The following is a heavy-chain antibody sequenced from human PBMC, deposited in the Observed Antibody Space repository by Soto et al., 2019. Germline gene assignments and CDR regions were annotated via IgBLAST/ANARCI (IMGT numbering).Heavy chain of an antibody. CDR1: GDSVSSNSAA. CDR2: TYYRSKWYN. D-gene: IGHD2-8*01. Sequence: TLSLTCAISGDSVSSNSAAWNWIRQSPSRGLEWLGRTYYRSKWYNDYAVSVKSRITINPDTSKNQFSLQLNSVTPEDTAVYYCASSRYCTNGVCYYDYYYYYGMDVWGQGTTVTVSS. V-gene: IGHV6-1*01. CDR3: ASSRYCTNGVCYYDYYYYYGMDV. J-gene: IGHJ6*02.